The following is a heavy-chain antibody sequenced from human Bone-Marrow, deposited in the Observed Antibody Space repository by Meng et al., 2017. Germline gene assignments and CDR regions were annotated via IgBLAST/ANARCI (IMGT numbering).Heavy chain of an antibody. J-gene: IGHJ4*02. CDR2: IYHSGSP. V-gene: IGHV4-4*02. Sequence: VEVREAGPGLVRPSGTPALTCAVSGGSISSGNWWSWVRQPSGKGLEWIGEIYHSGSPYYNPSLKSRITMSVDTSKNQFYLKLSSVTAADTAVYYCARGPTTMAHDFDYWGQGTLVTVSS. CDR3: ARGPTTMAHDFDY. CDR1: GGSISSGNW. D-gene: IGHD4-11*01.